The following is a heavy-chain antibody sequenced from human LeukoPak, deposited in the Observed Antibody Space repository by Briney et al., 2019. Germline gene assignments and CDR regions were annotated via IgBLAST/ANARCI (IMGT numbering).Heavy chain of an antibody. J-gene: IGHJ4*02. CDR2: IYYSGST. CDR3: ARDQTRGPVSSY. CDR1: GGSISSYY. D-gene: IGHD2-8*02. Sequence: SETLSLTCTVSGGSISSYYWSWIRQPPGKGLEWIGYIYYSGSTYYNPSLKSRVTISVDTSKNQFSLKLSSVTAADTAVYYCARDQTRGPVSSYWGQGTLVTVSS. V-gene: IGHV4-59*12.